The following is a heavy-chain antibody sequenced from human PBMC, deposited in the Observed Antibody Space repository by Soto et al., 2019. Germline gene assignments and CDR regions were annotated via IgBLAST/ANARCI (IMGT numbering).Heavy chain of an antibody. CDR2: ISGSGGST. Sequence: GESLKISCAASGFTFSSYAMSWVRQAPGKGLEWVSAISGSGGSTYYADSVKGRFTISRDNSKNTLYLQMNSLRAEDTAVYYCAKDLRGIAAAGDAFDIWGQGTMVTVSS. D-gene: IGHD6-13*01. CDR1: GFTFSSYA. J-gene: IGHJ3*02. CDR3: AKDLRGIAAAGDAFDI. V-gene: IGHV3-23*01.